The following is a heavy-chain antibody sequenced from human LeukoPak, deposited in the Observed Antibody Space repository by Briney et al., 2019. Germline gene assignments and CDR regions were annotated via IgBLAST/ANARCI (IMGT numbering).Heavy chain of an antibody. CDR3: ASLGIVVVADRDY. D-gene: IGHD2-15*01. V-gene: IGHV3-21*01. CDR1: GFTFSSYY. J-gene: IGHJ4*02. CDR2: ISSSSSYI. Sequence: PGGSLRLSCAASGFTFSSYYMSWVRQAPGKGLEWVSSISSSSSYIYYADSVKGRFTISRDNAKNSLYLQMNSLRAEDTAVYYCASLGIVVVADRDYWGQGTLVTVSS.